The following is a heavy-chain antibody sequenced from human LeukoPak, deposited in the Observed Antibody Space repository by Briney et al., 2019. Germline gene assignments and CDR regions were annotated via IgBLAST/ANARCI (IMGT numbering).Heavy chain of an antibody. D-gene: IGHD2-15*01. J-gene: IGHJ6*03. CDR2: INPSGGST. V-gene: IGHV1-46*01. CDR1: RYTFTSYY. Sequence: ASVKVSCKASRYTFTSYYMHWVRQAPGQGLEWMGIINPSGGSTSYAQKFQGRVTMTRDTSTSTVYMELSSLRSEDTAVYYCARARLDCSGGSCYPAPSYYYYMDVWGKGTTVTVSS. CDR3: ARARLDCSGGSCYPAPSYYYYMDV.